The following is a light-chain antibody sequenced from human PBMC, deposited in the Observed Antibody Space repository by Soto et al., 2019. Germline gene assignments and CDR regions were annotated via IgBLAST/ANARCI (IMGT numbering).Light chain of an antibody. CDR3: QQTNHFPFT. CDR1: QDINSF. J-gene: IGKJ3*01. Sequence: DIQMTQSPSSVSASVGDGVTITCRASQDINSFLAWYQQKPGKAPKLLIYAASTLHIGVPSRFRGSGSGTAFTLTISSLQPEDVATYFCQQTNHFPFTFGPGTKVDIK. V-gene: IGKV1-12*01. CDR2: AAS.